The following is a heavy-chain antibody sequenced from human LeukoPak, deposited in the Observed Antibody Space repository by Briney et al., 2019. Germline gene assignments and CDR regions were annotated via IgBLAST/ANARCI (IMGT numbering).Heavy chain of an antibody. Sequence: PSETLSLTCTVSGGSISDYYWSWIRQPAGKGLEWIGRIYSRGNTNYNPSLKSRVTMSVDLSKNQFSLKLSSVTAADTAVYYCARVAGDNSLDYWGQGTLVTVSS. D-gene: IGHD3-16*01. V-gene: IGHV4-4*07. CDR3: ARVAGDNSLDY. CDR2: IYSRGNT. J-gene: IGHJ4*02. CDR1: GGSISDYY.